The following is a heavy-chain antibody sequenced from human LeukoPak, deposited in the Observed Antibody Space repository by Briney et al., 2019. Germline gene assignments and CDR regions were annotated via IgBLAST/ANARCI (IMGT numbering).Heavy chain of an antibody. Sequence: SVKVSCKASGGTFSSYAISWVRQAPGQGLEWMGRIIPILGIANYAQKFQGRVTITADKSTSTAYMELSSLRSEDTAVYYCARGAVLPAAITFDPWGQGTLATVSS. D-gene: IGHD2-2*01. CDR2: IIPILGIA. CDR3: ARGAVLPAAITFDP. V-gene: IGHV1-69*04. J-gene: IGHJ5*02. CDR1: GGTFSSYA.